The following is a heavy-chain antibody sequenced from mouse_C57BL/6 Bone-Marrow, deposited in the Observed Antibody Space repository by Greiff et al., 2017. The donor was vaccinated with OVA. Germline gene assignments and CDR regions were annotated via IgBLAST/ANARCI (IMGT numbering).Heavy chain of an antibody. CDR1: GYTFTSYG. CDR3: ARVYGSSWYYFDY. J-gene: IGHJ2*01. Sequence: QIQLQQSGAELARPGASVKLSCKASGYTFTSYGISWVKQRTGQGLEWIGEIYPRSGNTYYNEKFKGKATLTADKSSSTAYMELRSLTSEDSAVYFCARVYGSSWYYFDYWGQGTTLTVSS. CDR2: IYPRSGNT. D-gene: IGHD1-1*01. V-gene: IGHV1-81*01.